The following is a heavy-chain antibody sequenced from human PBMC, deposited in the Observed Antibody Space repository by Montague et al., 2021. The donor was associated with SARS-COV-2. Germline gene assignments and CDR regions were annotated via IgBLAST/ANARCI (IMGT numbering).Heavy chain of an antibody. Sequence: SETLSLTCSVSDDSVSSNFCAWIRQPPGKGLEGIGSIYYIENTNYNPALASRVTIPLDTSRNQFSLRLSSVTGADTAIYYCAKLKYDVLTGYSLDVWGEGTTVTVSS. CDR3: AKLKYDVLTGYSLDV. CDR1: DDSVSSNF. CDR2: IYYIENT. V-gene: IGHV4-59*02. J-gene: IGHJ6*04. D-gene: IGHD3-9*01.